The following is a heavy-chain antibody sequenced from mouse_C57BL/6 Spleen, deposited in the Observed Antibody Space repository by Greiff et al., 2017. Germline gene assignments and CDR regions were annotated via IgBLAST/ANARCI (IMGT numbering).Heavy chain of an antibody. Sequence: QVQLQQPGAELVRPGSSVKLSCKASGYTFTSYWMHWVKQRPIQGLEWIGNIDPSDSETHYNQKFKDKATLTVDKSSSTAYMQLSSLTSEDSAVYYCAKNGGLRYFDYWGQGTTLTVSS. D-gene: IGHD2-4*01. J-gene: IGHJ2*01. V-gene: IGHV1-52*01. CDR2: IDPSDSET. CDR3: AKNGGLRYFDY. CDR1: GYTFTSYW.